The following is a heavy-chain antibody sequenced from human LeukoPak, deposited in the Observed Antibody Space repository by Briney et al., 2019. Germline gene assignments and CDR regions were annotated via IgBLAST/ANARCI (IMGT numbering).Heavy chain of an antibody. CDR2: INHSGST. CDR3: ARDRLSLGAFDI. D-gene: IGHD3-16*01. J-gene: IGHJ3*02. CDR1: GGSFSGYN. V-gene: IGHV4-34*01. Sequence: SETLSLTCAVYGGSFSGYNWSWLRQPPGKGLEWIGEINHSGSTNYNPSLKSRVTISLDTSTNQFSLNLSSVTVADTALYYCARDRLSLGAFDIWGPGTTVVVSS.